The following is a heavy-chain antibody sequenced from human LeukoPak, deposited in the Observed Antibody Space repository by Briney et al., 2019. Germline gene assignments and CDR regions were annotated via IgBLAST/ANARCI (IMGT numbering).Heavy chain of an antibody. CDR2: IYYSGST. V-gene: IGHV4-59*12. Sequence: PSETLSLTCTVSGGSISSYYWSWVRQPPGKGLEWVGYIYYSGSTNYNPSLKSRVTISVDTSKNQFSLKLSSVTAADTAVYYCALQAGSSGWYDYYYYMDVWGKGTTVTVSS. D-gene: IGHD6-19*01. CDR1: GGSISSYY. CDR3: ALQAGSSGWYDYYYYMDV. J-gene: IGHJ6*03.